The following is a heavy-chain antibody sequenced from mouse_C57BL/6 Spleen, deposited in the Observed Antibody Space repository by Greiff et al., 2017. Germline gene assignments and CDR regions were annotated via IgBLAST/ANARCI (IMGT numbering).Heavy chain of an antibody. Sequence: LVESGGGLVQPKGSLTLSCAASGFSFNTYAMNWVRQAPGKGLEWVARIRSKSNNYATYYADSVKDRFTISRDDSESMLYLQMNNLKTEDTAMYYCVRQGSFFDYWGQGTTLTVSS. V-gene: IGHV10-1*01. CDR3: VRQGSFFDY. CDR1: GFSFNTYA. J-gene: IGHJ2*01. D-gene: IGHD1-1*02. CDR2: IRSKSNNYAT.